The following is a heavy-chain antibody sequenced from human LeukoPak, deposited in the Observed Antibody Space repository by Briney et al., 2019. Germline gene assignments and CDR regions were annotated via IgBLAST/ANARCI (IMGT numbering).Heavy chain of an antibody. CDR2: ISTYSGNT. CDR1: GYTFTTCG. J-gene: IGHJ4*02. Sequence: GASVKVSCKPSGYTFTTCGISWVRQAPGQGLEWMGWISTYSGNTYYAQKLQGRVTMTTDTSTSTAYMELRSLRSDDTAVYYCASGRIAVAGPFDYWGQGTLVTVSS. D-gene: IGHD6-19*01. CDR3: ASGRIAVAGPFDY. V-gene: IGHV1-18*01.